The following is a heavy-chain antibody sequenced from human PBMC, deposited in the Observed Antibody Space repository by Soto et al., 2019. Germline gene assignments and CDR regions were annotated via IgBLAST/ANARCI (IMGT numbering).Heavy chain of an antibody. V-gene: IGHV3-13*01. Sequence: EVQVLESGGGLVQPGGSLRLSCAASGFTFSSYDMHWVRQATGKGLEWVSAIGTAGDTYYPGSVKGRFTISRENAKNSLYLQMNSLRAGDTAVYYCARYLGYYYGMDVWGQGTTVTVSS. CDR1: GFTFSSYD. CDR2: IGTAGDT. CDR3: ARYLGYYYGMDV. J-gene: IGHJ6*02.